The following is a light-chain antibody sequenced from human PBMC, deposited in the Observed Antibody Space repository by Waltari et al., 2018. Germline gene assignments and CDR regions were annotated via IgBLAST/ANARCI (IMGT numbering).Light chain of an antibody. V-gene: IGKV1-16*01. CDR2: KAS. CDR3: QHGYGTPYS. J-gene: IGKJ2*03. CDR1: QVISNN. Sequence: DIQMTQSPSSLSASVGDRVTIICQASQVISNNLAWYQQKPGQVPSLLIYKASTLQGGVPSRCSGSGSGTDFTLTISSLQPEDFATYYCQHGYGTPYSFGQGTKVEIK.